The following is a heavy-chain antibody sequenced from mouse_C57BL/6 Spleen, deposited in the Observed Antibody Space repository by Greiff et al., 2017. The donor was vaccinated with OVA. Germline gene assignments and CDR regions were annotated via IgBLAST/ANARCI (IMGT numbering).Heavy chain of an antibody. CDR2: IYPGDGDT. J-gene: IGHJ3*01. CDR1: GYAFSSSW. CDR3: ARRGYGSSEFAY. Sequence: VQLQESGPELVKPGASVKISCKASGYAFSSSWMNWVKQRPGKGLEWIGRIYPGDGDTNYNGKFKGKATLTADKSSSTAYMQLSSLTSEDSAVYFCARRGYGSSEFAYWGQGTLVTVSA. V-gene: IGHV1-82*01. D-gene: IGHD1-1*01.